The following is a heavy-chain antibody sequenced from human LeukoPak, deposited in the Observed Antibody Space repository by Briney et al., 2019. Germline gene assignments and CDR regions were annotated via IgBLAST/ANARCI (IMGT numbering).Heavy chain of an antibody. CDR2: IYYSGST. J-gene: IGHJ4*02. CDR3: ARDWMDFWSGYSPRYFDY. D-gene: IGHD3-3*01. Sequence: SETLSLTCTVSGGSISSSSYYWGWIRQPPGKGLEWIGSIYYSGSTYYNPSLKSRVTIPVDTSKNQFSLKLSSVTAADTAVYYCARDWMDFWSGYSPRYFDYWGQGTLVTVSS. CDR1: GGSISSSSYY. V-gene: IGHV4-39*07.